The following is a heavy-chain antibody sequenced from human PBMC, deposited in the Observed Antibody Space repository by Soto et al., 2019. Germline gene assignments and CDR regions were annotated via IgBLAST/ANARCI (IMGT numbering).Heavy chain of an antibody. J-gene: IGHJ6*03. D-gene: IGHD5-12*01. CDR3: ARVPDRRIVATIVGYMDV. CDR2: ISSSGSTI. CDR1: GFTFSDYY. V-gene: IGHV3-11*01. Sequence: GGSLRLSCAASGFTFSDYYMSWIRQAPGKGLEWVSYISSSGSTIYYADSVKGRFTISRDNAKNSLYLQMNSLRAEDTAVYYCARVPDRRIVATIVGYMDVWGKGTTVTVSS.